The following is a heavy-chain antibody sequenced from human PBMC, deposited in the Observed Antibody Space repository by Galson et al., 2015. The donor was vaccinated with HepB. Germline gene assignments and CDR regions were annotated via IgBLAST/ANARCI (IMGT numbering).Heavy chain of an antibody. CDR3: ARDRNYDILTGYPNWFDP. CDR2: ISAYNGNT. Sequence: SVKVSCKASGYTFTSYGISWVRQAPGQGLEWMGWISAYNGNTNYAQKLQGRVTMTTDTSTSTAYMELRSLRSDDTAVYYCARDRNYDILTGYPNWFDPWGQGTLVTVSS. CDR1: GYTFTSYG. J-gene: IGHJ5*02. V-gene: IGHV1-18*01. D-gene: IGHD3-9*01.